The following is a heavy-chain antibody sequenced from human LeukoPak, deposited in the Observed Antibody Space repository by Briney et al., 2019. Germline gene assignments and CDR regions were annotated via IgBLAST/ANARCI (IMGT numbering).Heavy chain of an antibody. CDR2: IYPDGRT. J-gene: IGHJ3*01. Sequence: PGGSLGLSCAPSGFTVSDNYMTWVRQAPGKGLDWVSAIYPDGRTYYADSVKGRLTISKDNSKNSLYLQIDGLRADDTAVYYCARVVVSRVVDYAIDVWGQGTMVAVSS. V-gene: IGHV3-53*01. CDR1: GFTVSDNY. CDR3: ARVVVSRVVDYAIDV. D-gene: IGHD2-15*01.